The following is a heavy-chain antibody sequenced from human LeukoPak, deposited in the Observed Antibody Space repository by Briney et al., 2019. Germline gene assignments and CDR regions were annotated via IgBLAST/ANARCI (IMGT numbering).Heavy chain of an antibody. D-gene: IGHD3-10*01. J-gene: IGHJ4*02. Sequence: GESLKISCKASGYTFTNYWIGWVRQIPGKGLEWMGSMYPGDSDTRYSPYFQGQVTISADKSISPAYLQWSSLKASDAAMYYCAASTCGSGAYVGFDSWGQGTLVTVSS. CDR1: GYTFTNYW. V-gene: IGHV5-51*01. CDR2: MYPGDSDT. CDR3: AASTCGSGAYVGFDS.